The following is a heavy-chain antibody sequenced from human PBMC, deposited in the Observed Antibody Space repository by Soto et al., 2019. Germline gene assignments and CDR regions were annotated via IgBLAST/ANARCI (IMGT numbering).Heavy chain of an antibody. CDR1: GGSIRSYY. CDR3: AREGASGFGMDV. J-gene: IGHJ6*02. D-gene: IGHD1-26*01. CDR2: IYTSGST. Sequence: PSETLSLTCNVSGGSIRSYYWSWVRQPAGKLLEWIGRIYTSGSTNYNPSLKSRVSMSVDTSKNQFSLEVTSVTAADTAVYYCAREGASGFGMDVWGQGTTVTVSS. V-gene: IGHV4-4*07.